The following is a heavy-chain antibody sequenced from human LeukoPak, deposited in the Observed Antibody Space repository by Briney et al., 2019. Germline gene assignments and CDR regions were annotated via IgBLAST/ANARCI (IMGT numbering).Heavy chain of an antibody. CDR3: ARDLFSTSNWELDY. J-gene: IGHJ4*02. D-gene: IGHD7-27*01. Sequence: GSVKVSCKASGYTFTDYFMHWVRQAPGQGPEWMGRINPNSGDTNYAQNFQGRVTMTRDTSITTGYMELSSLRSDDTPVYYCARDLFSTSNWELDYWGQGTLVTVSS. V-gene: IGHV1-2*06. CDR1: GYTFTDYF. CDR2: INPNSGDT.